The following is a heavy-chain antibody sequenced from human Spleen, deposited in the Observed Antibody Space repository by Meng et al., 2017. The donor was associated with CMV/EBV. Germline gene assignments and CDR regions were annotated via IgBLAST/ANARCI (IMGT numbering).Heavy chain of an antibody. CDR2: ISDDGNKR. D-gene: IGHD3-3*01. V-gene: IGHV3-30*04. CDR1: GFTFSNYA. CDR3: AREGDVLRFLEWPMGAMDV. J-gene: IGHJ6*02. Sequence: GGSLRLSCAASGFTFSNYAMHWVRQAPGKGLEWVAVISDDGNKRNFGTSVKGRFTISRDNSRNTLYLQINSLRGDDTAVYYCAREGDVLRFLEWPMGAMDVWGQGTAVTVSS.